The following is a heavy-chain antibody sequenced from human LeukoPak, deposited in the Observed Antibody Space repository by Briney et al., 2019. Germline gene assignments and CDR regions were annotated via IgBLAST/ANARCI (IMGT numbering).Heavy chain of an antibody. CDR3: ARLETAAGTVWFDP. V-gene: IGHV4-59*01. CDR2: IYYSGST. CDR1: GFTFSSYW. Sequence: GSLRLSCAASGFTFSSYWMSWVRQAPGKGLEWIGYIYYSGSTNYNPSLKSRVTISVDTSKNDFSLKVSSVTAADTAVYYCARLETAAGTVWFDPWGQGTLATVSS. D-gene: IGHD6-13*01. J-gene: IGHJ5*02.